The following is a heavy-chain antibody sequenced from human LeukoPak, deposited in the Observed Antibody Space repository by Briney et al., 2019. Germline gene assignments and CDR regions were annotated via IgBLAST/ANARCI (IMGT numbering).Heavy chain of an antibody. J-gene: IGHJ6*03. CDR2: IYYSGST. Sequence: PSETLSLTCTVSGGSISSGDYDWSWIRQPPGKGLEWIGYIYYSGSTYYNPSLKSRVTISVDTSKNQFSLKLSSVTAADTAVYYCARVGRGVPAATQDYYYYNMDVWGKGTTVTVSS. CDR3: ARVGRGVPAATQDYYYYNMDV. D-gene: IGHD2-2*01. V-gene: IGHV4-30-4*08. CDR1: GGSISSGDYD.